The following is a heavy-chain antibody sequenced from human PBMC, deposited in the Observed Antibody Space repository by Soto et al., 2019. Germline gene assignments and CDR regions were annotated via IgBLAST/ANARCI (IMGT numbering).Heavy chain of an antibody. D-gene: IGHD3-22*01. CDR3: ARDLDGLHDDTSGPFPRPG. CDR2: IHSSGSI. CDR1: GGSISSDDYY. J-gene: IGHJ1*01. V-gene: IGHV4-30-4*01. Sequence: SETLSLTCTVSGGSISSDDYYWSWIRQAPGRGLEWIGYIHSSGSIYYNPSLRSRATMSIDTAGNQFSLKVSSVTVADTAVYYCARDLDGLHDDTSGPFPRPGWGQGTLVTVS.